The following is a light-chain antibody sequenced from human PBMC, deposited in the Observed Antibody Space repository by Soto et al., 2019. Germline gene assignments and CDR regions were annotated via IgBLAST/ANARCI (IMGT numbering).Light chain of an antibody. CDR1: QRISTF. J-gene: IGKJ4*01. CDR3: QQSYRLPLT. CDR2: SAS. V-gene: IGKV1-39*01. Sequence: DIQMTQSPSSLSAFVGDSVTITCHASQRISTFLNWYHQKPWKAPKLLIYSASYLQSGVPSNFGGSGSGTDFTLSIVTLQPEDFGTYYCQQSYRLPLTFGGGTKVEI.